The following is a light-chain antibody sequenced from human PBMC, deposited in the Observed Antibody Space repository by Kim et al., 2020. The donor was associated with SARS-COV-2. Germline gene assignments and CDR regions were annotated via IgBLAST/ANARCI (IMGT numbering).Light chain of an antibody. J-gene: IGLJ2*01. CDR1: GSDGGGYKY. CDR2: DVS. CDR3: SSYVSSTVV. Sequence: PAQSITISCTGTGSDGGGYKYVAWYQQHPGKAPKLLIYDVSQWPSGASNRFSGSKSGNTASLTISGLQAEDEADYYCSSYVSSTVVFGGGTQLTVL. V-gene: IGLV2-14*04.